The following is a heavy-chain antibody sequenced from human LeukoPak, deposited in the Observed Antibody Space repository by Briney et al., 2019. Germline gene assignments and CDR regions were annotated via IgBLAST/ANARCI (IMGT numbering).Heavy chain of an antibody. CDR2: IIPIFGTA. D-gene: IGHD4-17*01. J-gene: IGHJ4*02. CDR1: GGTFSSYA. V-gene: IGHV1-69*01. CDR3: ARGIGSTTVTTLEYYFDY. Sequence: SVKVSCKPSGGTFSSYAISWVRQAPGQGLEWMGGIIPIFGTANYAQKFQGRVTITADESTSTAYMELSSLRSEDTAVYYCARGIGSTTVTTLEYYFDYWGQGTLVTVSS.